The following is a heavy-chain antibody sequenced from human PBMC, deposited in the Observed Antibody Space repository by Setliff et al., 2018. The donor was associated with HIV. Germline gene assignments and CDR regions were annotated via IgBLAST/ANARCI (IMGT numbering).Heavy chain of an antibody. V-gene: IGHV5-51*01. CDR3: ARHFGISYRSPFDP. CDR2: ISPDDSDT. J-gene: IGHJ5*02. CDR1: GYVFTNYW. Sequence: HGESLKISCKSSGYVFTNYWIGWVRQMPGKGLEWMGIISPDDSDTRYSPSFQGQVTISADKSISTAYLQWSSLKASDSAIYYCARHFGISYRSPFDPWGQGTLVTVSS. D-gene: IGHD3-3*01.